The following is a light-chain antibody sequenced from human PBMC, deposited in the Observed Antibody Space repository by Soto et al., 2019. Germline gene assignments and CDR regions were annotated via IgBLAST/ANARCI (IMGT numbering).Light chain of an antibody. J-gene: IGLJ1*01. CDR2: EVS. CDR3: NSYTCGSTYV. CDR1: SSDVGSYNR. V-gene: IGLV2-18*02. Sequence: QSALTQPPSVSGSPGQSVAISCTGTSSDVGSYNRVSWYQQPPGAAPKHMIYEVSNWPSGVPDRFSGSKSDNTATLTISGLQAEDEADYDCNSYTCGSTYVFGTGTKLTVL.